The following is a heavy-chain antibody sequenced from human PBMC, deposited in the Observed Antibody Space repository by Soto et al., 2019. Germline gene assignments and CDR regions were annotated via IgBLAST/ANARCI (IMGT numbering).Heavy chain of an antibody. V-gene: IGHV3-9*01. CDR3: AKDRKIDGSERYLYDY. J-gene: IGHJ4*02. D-gene: IGHD3-10*01. CDR1: GFTFDDYA. Sequence: SLRLSCAASGFTFDDYAMHWVRQAPGKGLEWVSGISWNSGSIGYADSVKGRFTISRDNAKNSLYLQMNSLRAEDTALYYCAKDRKIDGSERYLYDYWGQGTLVTVSA. CDR2: ISWNSGSI.